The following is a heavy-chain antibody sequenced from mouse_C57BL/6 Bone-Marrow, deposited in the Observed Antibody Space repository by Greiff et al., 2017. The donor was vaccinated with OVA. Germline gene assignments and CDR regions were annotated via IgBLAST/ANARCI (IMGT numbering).Heavy chain of an antibody. D-gene: IGHD1-1*01. J-gene: IGHJ2*01. Sequence: EVKLVESGEGLVKPGGSLKLSCAASGFTFSSYAMSWVRQTPEKRLEWVAYISSGGDYIYYADTVKGRFTISRDNTRNTLYLQMSSLKSEDTAMYYCTRDYYGGDYWGQGTTLTVSS. V-gene: IGHV5-9-1*02. CDR2: ISSGGDYI. CDR3: TRDYYGGDY. CDR1: GFTFSSYA.